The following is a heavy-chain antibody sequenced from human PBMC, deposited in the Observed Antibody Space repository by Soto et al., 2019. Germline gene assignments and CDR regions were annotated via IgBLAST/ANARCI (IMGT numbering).Heavy chain of an antibody. V-gene: IGHV3-33*06. CDR1: GFTFRNYG. CDR3: AKEPSYCGGDCYTLLDY. D-gene: IGHD2-21*02. J-gene: IGHJ4*02. CDR2: IYYDGSKQ. Sequence: GGSLRLSCAASGFTFRNYGMHWVRQAPGKGLEWVAVIYYDGSKQYYADSVKGRFSISRDNSKNTLYLQMTSLGADDTAVYYCAKEPSYCGGDCYTLLDYWGQGTLVTVSS.